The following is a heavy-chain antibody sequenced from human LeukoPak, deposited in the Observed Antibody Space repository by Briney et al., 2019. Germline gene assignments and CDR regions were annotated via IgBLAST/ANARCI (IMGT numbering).Heavy chain of an antibody. CDR3: AKDNPYYDFWSGYPSGDY. D-gene: IGHD3-3*01. CDR1: GFTFSSYG. V-gene: IGHV3-30*02. CDR2: IRYDGSNK. Sequence: GGSLRLSCAASGFTFSSYGMHWVRPAPGKGLEWVAFIRYDGSNKYYADSVKGRFTISRDNSKNTLYLQMNSLRAEDTAVYYCAKDNPYYDFWSGYPSGDYWGQGTLVTVSS. J-gene: IGHJ4*02.